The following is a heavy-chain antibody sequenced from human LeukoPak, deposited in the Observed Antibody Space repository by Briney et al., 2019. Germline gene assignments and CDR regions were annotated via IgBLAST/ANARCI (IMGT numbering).Heavy chain of an antibody. D-gene: IGHD6-19*01. CDR1: GGTFSSYA. CDR3: AREDAQWLAYYGMDV. Sequence: SVKVSCKASGGTFSSYAISWVRQAPGQGLEWMGRIIPILGIANYAQKFQGRVTITADKSTSTACMELSSLRSEDTAVYYCAREDAQWLAYYGMDVWGQGTTVTVSS. CDR2: IIPILGIA. J-gene: IGHJ6*02. V-gene: IGHV1-69*04.